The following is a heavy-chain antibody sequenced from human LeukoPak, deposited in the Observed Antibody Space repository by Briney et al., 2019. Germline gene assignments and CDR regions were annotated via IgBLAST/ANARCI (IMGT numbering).Heavy chain of an antibody. CDR3: AKDIDSSGYYTFDY. J-gene: IGHJ4*02. Sequence: GRSLRLSCAASGFTFDDYAMHWVRQAPGKGLEWVSGISWNSGSIGYADSVKGRFTISRDNAKNSLYLQMNSLRAEDTALYYRAKDIDSSGYYTFDYWGQGTLVTVSS. D-gene: IGHD3-22*01. V-gene: IGHV3-9*01. CDR1: GFTFDDYA. CDR2: ISWNSGSI.